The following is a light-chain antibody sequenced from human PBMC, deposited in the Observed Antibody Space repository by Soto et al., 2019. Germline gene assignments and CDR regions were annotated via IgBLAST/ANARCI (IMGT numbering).Light chain of an antibody. Sequence: QSVLTQSPSASGTPGQRVTISCSGSRSNIGRNFAYWYQHVPGTAPRLLIQRNNERPSGVPDRFSGSKSGTSVSLAISGLRSDDEATYYCAAWDDTLDAQVFGGATKLTVL. V-gene: IGLV1-47*01. CDR1: RSNIGRNF. J-gene: IGLJ3*02. CDR2: RNN. CDR3: AAWDDTLDAQV.